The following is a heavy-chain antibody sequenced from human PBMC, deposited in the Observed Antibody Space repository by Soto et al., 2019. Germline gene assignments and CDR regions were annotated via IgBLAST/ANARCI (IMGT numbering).Heavy chain of an antibody. Sequence: QAQLVESGGGVVQPGRSLRLSCAASGFTFNNYAMHWVRQAPGKGLERVAVISNDGSNEYYPDSVKGRFIISRGNSKNTWYLEMNSLRAEDTAVYHCARDSRSSGKGAFDIWGQGTMFTISS. CDR2: ISNDGSNE. V-gene: IGHV3-30*03. CDR3: ARDSRSSGKGAFDI. D-gene: IGHD3-10*01. J-gene: IGHJ3*02. CDR1: GFTFNNYA.